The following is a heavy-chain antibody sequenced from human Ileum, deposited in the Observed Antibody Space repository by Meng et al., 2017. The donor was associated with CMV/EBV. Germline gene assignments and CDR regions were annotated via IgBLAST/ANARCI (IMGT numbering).Heavy chain of an antibody. CDR1: GYTFTGYY. D-gene: IGHD6-13*01. CDR2: INPNSGGT. CDR3: ARDYRIAAPGMGY. V-gene: IGHV1-2*02. Sequence: KASGYTFTGYYMHWVRQAPGQGLEWMGWINPNSGGTNYAQKFQGRVTMTRDTSISTAYMELSRLRSDDTAVYYCARDYRIAAPGMGYWGQGTLVTVSS. J-gene: IGHJ4*02.